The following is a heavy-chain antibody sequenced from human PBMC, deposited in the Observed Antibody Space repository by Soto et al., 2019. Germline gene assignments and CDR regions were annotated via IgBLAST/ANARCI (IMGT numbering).Heavy chain of an antibody. CDR3: ASIIVENNWFDP. Sequence: PGGSLRLSCAASGFTFSSYWMTWVRQAPGKGLEWVANIKQDGSERYYVDSVKGRFTISRDNAKNQMYLQMNSPRAEDTAVYYCASIIVENNWFDPWGQGTLVTVSS. CDR2: IKQDGSER. J-gene: IGHJ5*02. D-gene: IGHD2-2*01. CDR1: GFTFSSYW. V-gene: IGHV3-7*01.